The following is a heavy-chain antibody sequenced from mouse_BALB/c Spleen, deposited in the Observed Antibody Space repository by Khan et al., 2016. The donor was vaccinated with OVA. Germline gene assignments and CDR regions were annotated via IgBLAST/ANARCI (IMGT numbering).Heavy chain of an antibody. CDR1: GFTFSSYG. J-gene: IGHJ2*01. D-gene: IGHD2-1*01. CDR2: INTNVGST. V-gene: IGHV5-6-3*01. CDR3: ARVGIIYYGNYAYYFDY. Sequence: EVELVESGGGLVQPGGSLKLSCAASGFTFSSYGMSWVRQTPDKRLALVATINTNVGSTYYPDSVKGRFTISRDNAKNTLYLQMSSLKSEDTAMYYCARVGIIYYGNYAYYFDYWGQGTTLTVS.